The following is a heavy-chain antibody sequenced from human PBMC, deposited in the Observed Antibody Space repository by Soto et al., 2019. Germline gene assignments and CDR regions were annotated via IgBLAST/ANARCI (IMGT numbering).Heavy chain of an antibody. J-gene: IGHJ6*02. CDR2: ISYDGSNK. Sequence: TGGSLRLSCAASGFTFSSYAMHWVRQAPGKGLEWVAVISYDGSNKYYADSVKGRFTISRDNSKNTLYLQMNSLRAEDTAVYYCAREYYYDSSGYRPSYGMDVWGQGTTVTV. CDR1: GFTFSSYA. V-gene: IGHV3-30-3*01. D-gene: IGHD3-22*01. CDR3: AREYYYDSSGYRPSYGMDV.